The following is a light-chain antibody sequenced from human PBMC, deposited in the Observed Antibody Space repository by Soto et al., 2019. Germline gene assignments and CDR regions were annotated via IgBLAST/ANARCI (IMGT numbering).Light chain of an antibody. Sequence: EIVLTQSPDTLSLSPWERATLSCRASQSVSSHLAWYQQRPGQAPRLLIYDASNRATGIPARFSGSGSGTDFTLTISSLEPEDFAVYYCQQRSNWPPESFGGGTRWIS. CDR3: QQRSNWPPES. J-gene: IGKJ4*01. V-gene: IGKV3-11*01. CDR2: DAS. CDR1: QSVSSH.